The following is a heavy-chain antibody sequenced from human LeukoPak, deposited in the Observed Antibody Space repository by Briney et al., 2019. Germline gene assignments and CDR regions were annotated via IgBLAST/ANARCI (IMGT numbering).Heavy chain of an antibody. CDR3: ARDREGYCSGGSCYYAFDI. Sequence: GGSLRLSCAASGFTFSSYSMNWVRQAPGKGLEWVSYISSSSSTIYYADSVKGRFTISRDNAKNSLYLQMNSLRAEDTAVYYCARDREGYCSGGSCYYAFDIWGQGTMVTVSS. J-gene: IGHJ3*02. CDR1: GFTFSSYS. V-gene: IGHV3-48*04. CDR2: ISSSSSTI. D-gene: IGHD2-15*01.